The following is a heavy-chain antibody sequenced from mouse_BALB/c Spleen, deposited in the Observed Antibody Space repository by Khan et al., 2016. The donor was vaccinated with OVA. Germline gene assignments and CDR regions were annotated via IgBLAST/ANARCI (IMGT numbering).Heavy chain of an antibody. Sequence: EVQLQESGTELVRPGALVRMSCTAAGFNIKDYYIHWVKQRPDQGLEWIGWIDPENGMTIYAPKFQGKASISAETSSNTVYLQLSSLTSEDTAVYYCPRTISLYFDFWGQGTTLTVSS. D-gene: IGHD1-1*02. J-gene: IGHJ2*01. V-gene: IGHV14-1*02. CDR1: GFNIKDYY. CDR2: IDPENGMT. CDR3: PRTISLYFDF.